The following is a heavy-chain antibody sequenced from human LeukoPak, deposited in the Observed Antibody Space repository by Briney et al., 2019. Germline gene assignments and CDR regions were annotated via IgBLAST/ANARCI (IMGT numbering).Heavy chain of an antibody. D-gene: IGHD6-6*01. Sequence: SETLSLTCTVSGGSISSYYWSWIRQPPGKGLEWIGYIYYSGSTNYNPSLKSRVTISVDTSKNQFSLKLSSVTAADTAVYYCARHGLGSPYYGMDVWGQGTTVTVSS. CDR2: IYYSGST. CDR1: GGSISSYY. J-gene: IGHJ6*02. V-gene: IGHV4-59*08. CDR3: ARHGLGSPYYGMDV.